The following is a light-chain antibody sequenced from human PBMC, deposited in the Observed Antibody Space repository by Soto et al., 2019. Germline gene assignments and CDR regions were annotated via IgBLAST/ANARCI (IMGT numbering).Light chain of an antibody. J-gene: IGLJ2*01. V-gene: IGLV1-44*01. CDR2: TNN. CDR3: AAWDDSLNGVV. CDR1: RSNIGSNT. Sequence: QSVLTQPPSASGTPGQRVTISCSGGRSNIGSNTVNWYQQLPGTAPKLLIYTNNQWPSGVPDRFSGYKSGTSASLAISGLQSEDEADYYCAAWDDSLNGVVFGGGTQLTVL.